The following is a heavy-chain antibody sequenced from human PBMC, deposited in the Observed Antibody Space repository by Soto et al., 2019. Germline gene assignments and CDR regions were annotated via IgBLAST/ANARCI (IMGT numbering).Heavy chain of an antibody. V-gene: IGHV4-59*08. CDR2: IYYSGST. J-gene: IGHJ3*02. CDR3: ARMLNTYYDFWRGAAFDI. Sequence: PSETLSLTCTVSGGSISSYYWSWIRQPPGNGLEWIGYIYYSGSTNYNPSLKSRVTISVDTSKNQFSLKLSSVTAADTAVYYCARMLNTYYDFWRGAAFDIWGQGTMVTVSS. CDR1: GGSISSYY. D-gene: IGHD3-3*01.